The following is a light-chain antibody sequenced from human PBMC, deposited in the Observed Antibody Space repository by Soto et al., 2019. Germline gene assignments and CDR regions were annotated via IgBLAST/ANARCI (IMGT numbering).Light chain of an antibody. Sequence: DIQMTQSPSTLSASVGDRVTITCRASQNIDSWLAWFQQKPGKAPKLLIYKASSLESGVPSRFSGSASGTEFTLTITSLQPDDFATYYCQHFYGYSRTFGQGTKVEI. CDR3: QHFYGYSRT. CDR2: KAS. J-gene: IGKJ1*01. V-gene: IGKV1-5*03. CDR1: QNIDSW.